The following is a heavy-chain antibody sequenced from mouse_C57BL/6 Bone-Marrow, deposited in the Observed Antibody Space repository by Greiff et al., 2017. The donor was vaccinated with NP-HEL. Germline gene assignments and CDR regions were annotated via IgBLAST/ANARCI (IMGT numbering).Heavy chain of an antibody. CDR1: GYSITSGYY. CDR3: AKAPLLWGFAY. D-gene: IGHD2-1*01. V-gene: IGHV3-6*01. CDR2: ISYDGSN. Sequence: DVKLQESGPGLVKPSQSLSLTCSVTGYSITSGYYWNWIRQFPGNKLEWMGYISYDGSNNYNPSLKNRISITRDTSKNQFFLKLNSVTTEDTATYYCAKAPLLWGFAYWGQGTLVTVSA. J-gene: IGHJ3*01.